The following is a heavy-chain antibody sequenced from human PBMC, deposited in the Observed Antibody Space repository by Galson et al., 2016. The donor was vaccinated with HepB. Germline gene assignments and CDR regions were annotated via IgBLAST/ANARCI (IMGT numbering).Heavy chain of an antibody. CDR2: FYYPGTT. CDR1: GGSISGSDYY. J-gene: IGHJ6*03. Sequence: SETLSLTCNVSGGSISGSDYYRGWIRQAPGRGLEWIGSFYYPGTTNYNPSLESRVAIYVPTSKNHLSLSLTSVTASDTAVYYCATGIVVAGKMYYHYMDVWGKGTSVTVSS. V-gene: IGHV4-39*02. CDR3: ATGIVVAGKMYYHYMDV. D-gene: IGHD6-19*01.